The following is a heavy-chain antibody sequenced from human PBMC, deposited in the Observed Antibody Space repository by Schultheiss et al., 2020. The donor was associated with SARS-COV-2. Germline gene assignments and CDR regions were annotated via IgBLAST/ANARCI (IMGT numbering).Heavy chain of an antibody. D-gene: IGHD3-3*01. J-gene: IGHJ6*02. V-gene: IGHV1-3*01. CDR3: ARAPVYDFWSGYYNREGALDV. CDR2: ISAYNGDT. CDR1: GYTFTRYT. Sequence: ASVKVSCKASGYTFTRYTFHWVRQAPGQRLEWMGWISAYNGDTNYAQKVQGRVTMTRDTSTSTVYMELSSLRSEDTAVYYCARAPVYDFWSGYYNREGALDVWGQGTTVTVSS.